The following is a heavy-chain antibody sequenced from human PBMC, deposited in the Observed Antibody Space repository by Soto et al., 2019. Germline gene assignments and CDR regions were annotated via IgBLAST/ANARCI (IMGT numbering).Heavy chain of an antibody. CDR2: INPNSGGT. V-gene: IGHV1-2*04. CDR1: GYTFTGYY. Sequence: ASVKVSCKASGYTFTGYYMHWVRQAPGQGLEWMGWINPNSGGTNYAQKFQGWVTMTRDTSISTAYMELSRLRSDDTAVYYCARDPARSLEWLSTYYFDYWGQGTLVTVSS. CDR3: ARDPARSLEWLSTYYFDY. J-gene: IGHJ4*02. D-gene: IGHD3-3*01.